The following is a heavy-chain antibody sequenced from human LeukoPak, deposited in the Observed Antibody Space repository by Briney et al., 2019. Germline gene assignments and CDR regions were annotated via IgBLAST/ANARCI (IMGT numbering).Heavy chain of an antibody. CDR3: ARTYYDFWSGSRYWYCPL. D-gene: IGHD3-3*01. CDR2: IYYSGST. Sequence: PETLSLTCTVSSGSISSYSWSWIRQPPGKGLEWIGYIYYSGSTNYNPSLRSRASISVDTSKDQFSLKLSSVTAADTAVYYCARTYYDFWSGSRYWYCPLWGRGTLVTVSS. CDR1: SGSISSYS. V-gene: IGHV4-59*08. J-gene: IGHJ2*01.